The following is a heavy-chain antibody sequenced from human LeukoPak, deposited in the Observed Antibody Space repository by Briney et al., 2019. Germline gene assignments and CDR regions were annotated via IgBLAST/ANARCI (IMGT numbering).Heavy chain of an antibody. CDR2: INHSGST. CDR3: ARLSRSSWYYYYGMDV. D-gene: IGHD6-13*01. Sequence: SETLSLTCAVYGGSFSGYYWSWIRQPPGKGLEWIGEINHSGSTNYNPSLKSRVTISVDPSKNQFSLKLSSVTAADTAVYYCARLSRSSWYYYYGMDVWGQGTTVTVSS. V-gene: IGHV4-34*01. CDR1: GGSFSGYY. J-gene: IGHJ6*02.